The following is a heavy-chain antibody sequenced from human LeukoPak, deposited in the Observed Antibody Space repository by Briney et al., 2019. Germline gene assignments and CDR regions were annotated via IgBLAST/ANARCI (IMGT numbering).Heavy chain of an antibody. CDR2: IYPGDSDT. J-gene: IGHJ4*02. V-gene: IGHV5-51*01. CDR1: GYDFTTYW. CDR3: ARHRSVDDGRRLDY. Sequence: GESLKISCKVSGYDFTTYWIGWVRQMPGKGLEWMGIIYPGDSDTSYSPSFQGQVTISADKTISTAYLQWSSLKASDTAMYYCARHRSVDDGRRLDYWGQGTLVTVSA.